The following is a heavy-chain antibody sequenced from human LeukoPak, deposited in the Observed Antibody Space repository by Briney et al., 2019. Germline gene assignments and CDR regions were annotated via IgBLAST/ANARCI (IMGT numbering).Heavy chain of an antibody. Sequence: ASVKVSCKASRYTFTGYYMHWVRQAPGQGLEWMGWSNPNSGGTNYAQKFQGRVTMTRDTSISTAYMELSRLRSDDTAVYYCARGGRDDSSGYGLWYFDLWGRGTLVTVSS. CDR3: ARGGRDDSSGYGLWYFDL. D-gene: IGHD3-22*01. CDR2: SNPNSGGT. J-gene: IGHJ2*01. CDR1: RYTFTGYY. V-gene: IGHV1-2*02.